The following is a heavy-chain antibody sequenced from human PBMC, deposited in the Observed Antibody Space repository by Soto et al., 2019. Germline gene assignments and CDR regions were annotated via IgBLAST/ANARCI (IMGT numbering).Heavy chain of an antibody. CDR2: VKSKTDGGTI. CDR1: GFTFSNAW. J-gene: IGHJ4*02. CDR3: IGTYSRLSMRFDY. Sequence: EVQLVECGGGLVKPGGSLRLSCAASGFTFSNAWMTWVRQAPGKGLVWVGRVKSKTDGGTIDYAAPVKDRITISIDDSKNTLYLQMNILKTAHTAVYYCIGTYSRLSMRFDYLGQGTLVTVSS. D-gene: IGHD5-12*01. V-gene: IGHV3-15*01.